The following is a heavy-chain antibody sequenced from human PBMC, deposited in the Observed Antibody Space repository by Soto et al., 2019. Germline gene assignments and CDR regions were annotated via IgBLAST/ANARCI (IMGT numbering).Heavy chain of an antibody. CDR3: AREPVGVASWWCWCDP. V-gene: IGHV6-1*01. J-gene: IGHJ5*02. CDR1: GDSVSSNSAA. D-gene: IGHD2-21*01. Sequence: SQTLSLTCAISGDSVSSNSAAWNGISQSPSRGLEWLGRTYYRSKWYNDYAVSVKSRITIKPNTPTQRFHMKLNSVYQEDTAVSSCAREPVGVASWWCWCDPWGKGPLVIVSS. CDR2: TYYRSKWYN.